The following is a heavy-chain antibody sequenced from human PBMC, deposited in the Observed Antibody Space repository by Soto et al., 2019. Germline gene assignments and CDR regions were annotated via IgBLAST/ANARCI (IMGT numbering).Heavy chain of an antibody. CDR2: IYSGGST. CDR1: GFTVSSNY. D-gene: IGHD6-19*01. J-gene: IGHJ6*02. CDR3: ARTSSGWYLYGMDV. V-gene: IGHV3-53*01. Sequence: HPGGSLRLSCAASGFTVSSNYMSWVRQAPGKGLEWVSFIYSGGSTYYADSVKGRFTISRDNSKNTLYLQMNSLRAEDTAVYYCARTSSGWYLYGMDVWGQGTTVTVSS.